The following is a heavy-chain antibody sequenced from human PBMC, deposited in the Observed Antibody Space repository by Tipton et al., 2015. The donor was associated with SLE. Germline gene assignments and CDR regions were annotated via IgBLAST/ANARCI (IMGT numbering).Heavy chain of an antibody. CDR2: ISGYNGET. V-gene: IGHV1-18*01. Sequence: QSGAEVKKPGASVKVSCKASGYTFAGYGINWVRQAPGQGLEWMGWISGYNGETIYAQKSQGRVIMTIDTSTSTVYMELRSLRSDDTAVYYCAKEGPEILGWLHWGQGTQITVSS. D-gene: IGHD3-16*01. CDR1: GYTFAGYG. J-gene: IGHJ4*02. CDR3: AKEGPEILGWLH.